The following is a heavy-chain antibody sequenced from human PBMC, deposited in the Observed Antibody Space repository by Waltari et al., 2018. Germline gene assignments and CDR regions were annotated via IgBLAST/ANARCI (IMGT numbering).Heavy chain of an antibody. CDR2: INHSGST. D-gene: IGHD1-26*01. CDR3: ASLTKFSGSSDY. V-gene: IGHV4-34*01. J-gene: IGHJ4*02. CDR1: GGSFSGYY. Sequence: QVQLQQWGAGLLKPSETLSLTCAVYGGSFSGYYWSWIRQPPGKGLEWIVEINHSGSTNYNPSLKSRVTISVDTSKNQFSLKLSSVTAADTAVYYCASLTKFSGSSDYWGQGTLVTVSS.